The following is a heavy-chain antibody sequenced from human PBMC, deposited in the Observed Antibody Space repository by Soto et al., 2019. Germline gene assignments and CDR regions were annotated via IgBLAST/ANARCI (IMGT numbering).Heavy chain of an antibody. CDR1: GFVSSNYN. CDR3: ASDYGSNWRL. D-gene: IGHD6-19*01. V-gene: IGHV1-3*01. J-gene: IGHJ4*02. Sequence: QAHLVQSGAEVKMPGDSVQVSCKASGFVSSNYNFHWVRQAPGQSLEWMGRINAGNGNTQYSQNFQGRVTFTSAASASTAFMELTNLRFEDRAMYYCASDYGSNWRLWGQGTLVSVSS. CDR2: INAGNGNT.